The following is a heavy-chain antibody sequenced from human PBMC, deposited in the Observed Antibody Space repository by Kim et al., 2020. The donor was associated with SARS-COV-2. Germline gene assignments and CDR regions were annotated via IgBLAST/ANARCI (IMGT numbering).Heavy chain of an antibody. Sequence: QGRVTITRDTSASTAYMELSSLRSEDTAVYYCARAGNYDFWSGYYPYFQHWGQGTLVTVSS. J-gene: IGHJ1*01. CDR3: ARAGNYDFWSGYYPYFQH. V-gene: IGHV1-3*01. D-gene: IGHD3-3*01.